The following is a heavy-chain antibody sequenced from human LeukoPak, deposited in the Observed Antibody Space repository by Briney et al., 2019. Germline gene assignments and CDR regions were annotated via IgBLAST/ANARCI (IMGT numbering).Heavy chain of an antibody. D-gene: IGHD2-2*02. CDR2: ISYDGSNK. Sequence: PGGSLRLSCAASGFTFSSYGMHWVRQAPGKGLEWVAVISYDGSNKYYADSVKGRFTISRDNSKNTLYLQMNSLRAEDTAVYYCAKDRACSSTSCYTRGMDVWGQGTTVTVSS. J-gene: IGHJ6*02. CDR1: GFTFSSYG. CDR3: AKDRACSSTSCYTRGMDV. V-gene: IGHV3-30*18.